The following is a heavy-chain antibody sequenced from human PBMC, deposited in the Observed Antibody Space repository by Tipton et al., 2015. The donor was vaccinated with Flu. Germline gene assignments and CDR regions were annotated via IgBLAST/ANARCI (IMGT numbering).Heavy chain of an antibody. Sequence: TLSLTCVVSGYSISTGYYWGWIRQPPGKGLEWIGSVSHSGNTYYEPSLKSRVTISLDTFQNYFPLKLISVTAAETAVYYCSRSTYYYGSGTSDYWGQGTLVTVSS. J-gene: IGHJ4*02. CDR2: VSHSGNT. V-gene: IGHV4-38-2*01. D-gene: IGHD3-10*01. CDR1: GYSISTGYY. CDR3: SRSTYYYGSGTSDY.